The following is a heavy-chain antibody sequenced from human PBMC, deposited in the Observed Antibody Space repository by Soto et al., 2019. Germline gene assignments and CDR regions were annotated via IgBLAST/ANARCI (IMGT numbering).Heavy chain of an antibody. D-gene: IGHD3-3*01. CDR1: GDSVSSNLAA. CDR3: VRDGDGSGRTDFQY. Sequence: SQTLSLTCXISGDSVSSNLAAWNWIRQSPSRGLEWLGRTYYRSKWFNEYALSLKSRISINADTSKNQFSLQLSSVTLEDTAVYYCVRDGDGSGRTDFQYWGQGTLVTVSS. J-gene: IGHJ4*02. CDR2: TYYRSKWFN. V-gene: IGHV6-1*01.